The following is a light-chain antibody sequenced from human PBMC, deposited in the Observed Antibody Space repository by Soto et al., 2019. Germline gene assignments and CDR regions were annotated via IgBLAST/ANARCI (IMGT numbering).Light chain of an antibody. Sequence: SYALSQPPSVSVAPGETARITCGGNNIGTKSVHWYQQKPGQAPVLVIYYDSDRPSGIPERFSGSNSGNTATLTISRVEAGDEADYSCQVWDSGSDHVVFGGGTKVTVL. CDR1: NIGTKS. CDR2: YDS. CDR3: QVWDSGSDHVV. V-gene: IGLV3-21*04. J-gene: IGLJ2*01.